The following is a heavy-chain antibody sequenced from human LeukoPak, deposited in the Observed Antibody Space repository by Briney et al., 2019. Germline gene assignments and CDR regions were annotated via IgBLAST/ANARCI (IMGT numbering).Heavy chain of an antibody. V-gene: IGHV3-53*05. CDR3: ARDPLKYYDILTGYNWFDP. CDR1: GFTVSSNY. CDR2: IYSGGST. D-gene: IGHD3-9*01. J-gene: IGHJ5*02. Sequence: GGSLRLSCAASGFTVSSNYMSWVRQAPGKGLEWVSVIYSGGSTYYADSVKGRFTISRDNSKNTLYLQMNSLRAEDTAVYYCARDPLKYYDILTGYNWFDPWGQGTLVTVSS.